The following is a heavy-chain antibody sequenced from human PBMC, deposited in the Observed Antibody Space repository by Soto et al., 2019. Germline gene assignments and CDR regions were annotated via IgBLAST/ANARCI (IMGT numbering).Heavy chain of an antibody. CDR1: GYTFTSYG. CDR2: ISAYNGNT. J-gene: IGHJ6*03. Sequence: ASVKVSCKASGYTFTSYGISWVRQAPGQGLEWMGWISAYNGNTNYAQKLQGRVTMTTDTSTSTAYMELRSLRSDDTAVYYCARETGYCTNGVCYTDYYYYMDVWGKGTTVTVSS. D-gene: IGHD2-8*01. V-gene: IGHV1-18*01. CDR3: ARETGYCTNGVCYTDYYYYMDV.